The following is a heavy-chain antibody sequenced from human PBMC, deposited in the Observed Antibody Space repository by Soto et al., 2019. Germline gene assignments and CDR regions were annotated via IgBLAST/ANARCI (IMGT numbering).Heavy chain of an antibody. Sequence: TTHWIGWVRQKPGKGLEWMGIIYPGDSDTKYSPSFQGQVTISVDKSISTAYLHWSSLKASDTATYYCARLVNYYFGMDVWGLGTTVTVSS. J-gene: IGHJ6*02. CDR3: ARLVNYYFGMDV. CDR2: IYPGDSDT. CDR1: TTHW. V-gene: IGHV5-51*01.